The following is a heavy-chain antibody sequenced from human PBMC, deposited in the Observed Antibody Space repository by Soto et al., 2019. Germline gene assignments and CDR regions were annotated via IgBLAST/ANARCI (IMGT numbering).Heavy chain of an antibody. CDR3: ARGYCSGGSCYDPDYYYYYYMDV. Sequence: AASVKVSCKASGYTFTGYYMHWVRQAPGQGLEWMGWINPNSGGTNYAQKFQGWVTMTRDTSISTAYMELSRLRSDDTAVYYCARGYCSGGSCYDPDYYYYYYMDVWGKGTTVTVSS. V-gene: IGHV1-2*04. D-gene: IGHD2-15*01. CDR2: INPNSGGT. J-gene: IGHJ6*03. CDR1: GYTFTGYY.